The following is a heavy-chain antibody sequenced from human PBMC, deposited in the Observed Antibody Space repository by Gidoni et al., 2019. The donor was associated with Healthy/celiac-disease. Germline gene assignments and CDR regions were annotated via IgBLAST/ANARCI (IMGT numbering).Heavy chain of an antibody. Sequence: QVQLVESGGGVVQPGRSLRLSCAASGFTFSSYAMHWVRQAPGKGLEVVAVISYDGSNKYYADSVKGRFTISRDNSKNTLYLQMNSLRAEDTAVYYCARDLGIYCSGGSCYYYYGMDVWGQGTTVTVSS. V-gene: IGHV3-30*04. CDR2: ISYDGSNK. CDR3: ARDLGIYCSGGSCYYYYGMDV. D-gene: IGHD2-15*01. J-gene: IGHJ6*02. CDR1: GFTFSSYA.